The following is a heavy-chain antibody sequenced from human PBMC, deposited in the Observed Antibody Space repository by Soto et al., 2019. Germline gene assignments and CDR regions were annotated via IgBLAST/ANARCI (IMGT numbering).Heavy chain of an antibody. Sequence: QVQLVQSGAEVKKPGSSVKVSCKASGGTFSSYTISWVRQAPGQGLEWMGRIIPILGIANYAQKFQGRVTITADKSTSTAYMELSSLRSEDTAVYYCARDVRLELHYYYSMDVWGKGTTVTVSS. V-gene: IGHV1-69*08. J-gene: IGHJ6*03. D-gene: IGHD1-7*01. CDR3: ARDVRLELHYYYSMDV. CDR1: GGTFSSYT. CDR2: IIPILGIA.